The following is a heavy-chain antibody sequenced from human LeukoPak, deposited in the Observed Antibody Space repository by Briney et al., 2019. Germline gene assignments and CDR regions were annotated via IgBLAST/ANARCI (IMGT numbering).Heavy chain of an antibody. CDR2: ISYDGSNK. D-gene: IGHD2-2*03. CDR1: GFTFSNYT. J-gene: IGHJ4*02. V-gene: IGHV3-30-3*01. Sequence: GGSLRLSCAASGFTFSNYTIHWVRQAPGKGLEWVAVISYDGSNKYYADSVKGRFTISRDNSKNTLYLQMNSLRAEDTAVYYCAKDGYCSSTSCSPGFDYWGQGTLVTVSS. CDR3: AKDGYCSSTSCSPGFDY.